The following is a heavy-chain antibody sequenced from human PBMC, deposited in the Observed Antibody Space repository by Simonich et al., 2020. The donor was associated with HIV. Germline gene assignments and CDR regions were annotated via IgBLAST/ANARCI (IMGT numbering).Heavy chain of an antibody. CDR2: GEPEEGET. CDR3: ARDKRIEFSNAWYSDGFDV. J-gene: IGHJ3*01. V-gene: IGHV1-69-2*01. Sequence: VQLVQSGAEVKKPGATVKISCKVSGYSFTDYYIPWVLQAPGKGLQWMGFGEPEEGETKYAEKFQGRVTITAETSTDTVYMDLSSLTSEDTAVYYCARDKRIEFSNAWYSDGFDVWGQGTMVTVSS. CDR1: GYSFTDYY. D-gene: IGHD2-21*02.